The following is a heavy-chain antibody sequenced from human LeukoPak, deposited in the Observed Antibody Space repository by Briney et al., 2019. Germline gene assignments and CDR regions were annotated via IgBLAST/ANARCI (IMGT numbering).Heavy chain of an antibody. V-gene: IGHV3-74*01. Sequence: GGSLRLSCGASGFTFSDHWMHWVRQAPGKGLVWVSGIDTDGSTTRYADSVKGRFTISRDNAKNTLYLQMNTLRAEDTAVYYCARDRPHNWFDPWGQGTQVTVSS. J-gene: IGHJ5*02. CDR2: IDTDGSTT. CDR3: ARDRPHNWFDP. CDR1: GFTFSDHW.